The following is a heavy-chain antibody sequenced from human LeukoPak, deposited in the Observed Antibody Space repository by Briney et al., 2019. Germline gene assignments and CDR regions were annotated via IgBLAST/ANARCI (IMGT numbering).Heavy chain of an antibody. J-gene: IGHJ6*02. CDR3: ARVNYYGSGSYQTNYGMDV. V-gene: IGHV3-33*01. D-gene: IGHD3-10*01. CDR2: IWYDGSNK. CDR1: GFTFSGYG. Sequence: GGPRRLSWPGLGFTFSGYGLHWFRKAPAKGLGGVPVIWYDGSNKYYADSVKGRFTISRDNSKNTLYLQMNSLRAEDTAVYYCARVNYYGSGSYQTNYGMDVWGQGTTVTVSS.